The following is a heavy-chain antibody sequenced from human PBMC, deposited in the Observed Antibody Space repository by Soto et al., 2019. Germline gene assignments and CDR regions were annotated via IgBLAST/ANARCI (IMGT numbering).Heavy chain of an antibody. D-gene: IGHD2-2*01. CDR3: ARHEGYCSSTSCNGYYYYGMDV. Sequence: GESLKISCKGSGYSFTSYWISWVRQMPGKGLEWMGRIDPSDSYTNYSPSFQGHVTISADKSISTAYLQWSSLKASDTAMYYCARHEGYCSSTSCNGYYYYGMDVWGQGTTVTVSS. J-gene: IGHJ6*02. CDR2: IDPSDSYT. V-gene: IGHV5-10-1*01. CDR1: GYSFTSYW.